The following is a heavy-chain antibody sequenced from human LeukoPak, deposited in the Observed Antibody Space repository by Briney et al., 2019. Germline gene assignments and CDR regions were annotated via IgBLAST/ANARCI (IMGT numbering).Heavy chain of an antibody. J-gene: IGHJ4*02. CDR1: GFTFSSYS. Sequence: GGSLRLSCAASGFTFSSYSMNWVRQAPGKGLEWVSSISSSSTYISYADSVRGRFTISRDNAKNSLYLQMNSLRADDTAVYYCARDLGYCSGGRCYSGEYCFDYWGQGTLVTVSS. D-gene: IGHD2-15*01. CDR2: ISSSSTYI. V-gene: IGHV3-21*01. CDR3: ARDLGYCSGGRCYSGEYCFDY.